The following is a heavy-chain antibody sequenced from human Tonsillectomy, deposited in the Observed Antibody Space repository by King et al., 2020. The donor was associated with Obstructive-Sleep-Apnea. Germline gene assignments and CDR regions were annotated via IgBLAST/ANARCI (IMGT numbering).Heavy chain of an antibody. CDR1: GFTFSNNY. J-gene: IGHJ5*02. D-gene: IGHD3-10*01. V-gene: IGHV3-30*18. CDR3: AKAEGGRVGEFLSSWFDP. CDR2: MSYDGTYK. Sequence: VQLVESGGGVVQPGRSLRLSCAASGFTFSNNYMHWVRQPPGKGLEWVAVMSYDGTYKYYADSVKGRFTISRDNSKNTLYLQMNSLRAEDTAVYYCAKAEGGRVGEFLSSWFDPWGQGPLVTVSS.